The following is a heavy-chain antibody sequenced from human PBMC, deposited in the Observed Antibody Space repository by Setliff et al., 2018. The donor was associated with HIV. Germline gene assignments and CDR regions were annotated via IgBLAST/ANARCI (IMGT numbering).Heavy chain of an antibody. CDR3: ARDLRDGFEEWFSTLDDGMDV. CDR2: INAYNGNT. J-gene: IGHJ6*02. CDR1: GYTFTSYG. V-gene: IGHV1-18*01. Sequence: ASVKVSCKASGYTFTSYGITWVRQAPGQGLEWMGWINAYNGNTNYAQELQGRVTMTTDTSTSTVYMELRSLRSDDTAVYYCARDLRDGFEEWFSTLDDGMDVWGQGTTVTVSS. D-gene: IGHD3-3*01.